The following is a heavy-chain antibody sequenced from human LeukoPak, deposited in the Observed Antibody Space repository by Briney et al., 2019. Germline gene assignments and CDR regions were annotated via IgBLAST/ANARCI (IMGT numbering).Heavy chain of an antibody. Sequence: GGSLRLSCAASGFTFSDYYMSWIRQAPGKGLEWVSYISSSGSTIYYADSVKGRFTISRDNAKNSLYLQMTSLRAEDTAVYYCARDGRIQLWDYYYYMDVWGKGTTVTVSS. J-gene: IGHJ6*03. CDR3: ARDGRIQLWDYYYYMDV. D-gene: IGHD5-18*01. CDR2: ISSSGSTI. V-gene: IGHV3-11*04. CDR1: GFTFSDYY.